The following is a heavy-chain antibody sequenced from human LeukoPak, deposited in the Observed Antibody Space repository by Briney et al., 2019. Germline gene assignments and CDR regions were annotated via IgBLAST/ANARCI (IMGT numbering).Heavy chain of an antibody. CDR3: AKSSIAARREYYYYYMDV. Sequence: ASVKVSCKASGYTFTGYYMHWVRQAPGQGLEWMRRINPNSGGTNYAQKFQGRVTMTRDTSISTAYMELSRLRSDDTAVYYCAKSSIAARREYYYYYMDVWGKGTTVTVSS. V-gene: IGHV1-2*06. D-gene: IGHD6-6*01. J-gene: IGHJ6*03. CDR1: GYTFTGYY. CDR2: INPNSGGT.